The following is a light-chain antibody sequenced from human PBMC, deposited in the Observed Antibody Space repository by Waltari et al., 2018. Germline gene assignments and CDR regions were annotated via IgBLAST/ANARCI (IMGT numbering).Light chain of an antibody. CDR2: QDT. Sequence: SYELSQPPSVSVSPGQTASITCSGDNLGDKYACWYQQRPGQSPVLVIYQDTKRPSGIPERFSGSNSGNTATLTISGTQAMDEADHFCQAWDSSTAFYVFGPGTKVTVL. CDR3: QAWDSSTAFYV. CDR1: NLGDKY. V-gene: IGLV3-1*01. J-gene: IGLJ1*01.